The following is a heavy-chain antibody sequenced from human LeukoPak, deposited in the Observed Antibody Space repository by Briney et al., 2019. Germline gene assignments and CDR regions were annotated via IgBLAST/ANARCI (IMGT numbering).Heavy chain of an antibody. D-gene: IGHD6-13*01. J-gene: IGHJ3*02. CDR3: ARSQQLVRWCAFDI. CDR1: GGSISSYY. V-gene: IGHV4-59*01. CDR2: IYYSGST. Sequence: SETLSLTCTVSGGSISSYYWSWIRQPPGKGLEWIGYIYYSGSTNYNPSLKSRVTISVDTSKNQFSLKLSSVTAADTAVYYCARSQQLVRWCAFDIWGQGTMVTVSS.